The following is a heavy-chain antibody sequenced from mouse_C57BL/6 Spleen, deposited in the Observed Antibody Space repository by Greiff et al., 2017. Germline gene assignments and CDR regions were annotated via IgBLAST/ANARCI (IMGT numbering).Heavy chain of an antibody. CDR2: IDPETGGT. Sequence: QVQLKASGAELVRPGASVTLSCKASGYTFTDYEMHWVKQTPVHGLEWIGAIDPETGGTAYNQKFKGKAILTADKSSSTAYMELRSLTSEDSAVYYCTRGRSNYPLDYWGQGTSVTVSS. V-gene: IGHV1-15*01. J-gene: IGHJ4*01. CDR3: TRGRSNYPLDY. D-gene: IGHD2-5*01. CDR1: GYTFTDYE.